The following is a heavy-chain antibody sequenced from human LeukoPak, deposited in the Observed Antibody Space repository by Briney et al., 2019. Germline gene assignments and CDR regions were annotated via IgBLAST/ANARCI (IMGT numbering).Heavy chain of an antibody. D-gene: IGHD3-22*01. Sequence: GGSLRLSCAASGFTLSTYGMSWVRQAPGKGLEWVSSISGGGGSAYYADSVKGRFTISRDTSKNTLYLQMNSLRAEDTAVYYCARGDYYDSQYNFDYWGQGTLVTVSS. CDR1: GFTLSTYG. CDR2: ISGGGGSA. CDR3: ARGDYYDSQYNFDY. J-gene: IGHJ4*02. V-gene: IGHV3-23*01.